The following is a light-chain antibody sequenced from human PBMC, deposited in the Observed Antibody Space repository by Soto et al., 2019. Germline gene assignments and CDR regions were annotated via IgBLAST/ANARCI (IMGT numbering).Light chain of an antibody. V-gene: IGKV1-5*01. Sequence: DIQMTQSPSTLSASVGDRVTITCRASQSISSWLAWYQQKPGKAPKLLIYDASSMESGVPSRFSGSRSGTEFTLTISSLQPDGFAAYYCQQYNSYSWTVGQGTKVDIK. CDR3: QQYNSYSWT. CDR1: QSISSW. J-gene: IGKJ1*01. CDR2: DAS.